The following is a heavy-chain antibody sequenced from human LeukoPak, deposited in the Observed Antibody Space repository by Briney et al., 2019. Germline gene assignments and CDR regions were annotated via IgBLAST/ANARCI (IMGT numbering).Heavy chain of an antibody. CDR1: GGTFSSYA. D-gene: IGHD2-2*01. Sequence: ASVKVSCKASGGTFSSYAISWVRQAPGQGLEWMGGIIPIFGTANYTQKFQGRVTITADESTSTAYMELSSLRSEDTAVYYCARSRSRDCSSTSCYSYGLDYWGQGTLVTVSS. V-gene: IGHV1-69*01. J-gene: IGHJ4*02. CDR3: ARSRSRDCSSTSCYSYGLDY. CDR2: IIPIFGTA.